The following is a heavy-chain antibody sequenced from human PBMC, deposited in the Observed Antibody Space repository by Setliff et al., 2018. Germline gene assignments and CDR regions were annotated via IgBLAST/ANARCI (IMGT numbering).Heavy chain of an antibody. CDR3: ARGLAVNRFDP. CDR2: MYYSEIT. J-gene: IGHJ5*02. CDR1: GGSISTHY. Sequence: SETLSLTCTVSGGSISTHYWSWIRQPPGKGLEWVGYMYYSEITNYNPSLESRVTISVDTSKNQFSLNLTSVTAADTAVYYCARGLAVNRFDPWGQGTLVTAPQ. D-gene: IGHD3-16*01. V-gene: IGHV4-59*11.